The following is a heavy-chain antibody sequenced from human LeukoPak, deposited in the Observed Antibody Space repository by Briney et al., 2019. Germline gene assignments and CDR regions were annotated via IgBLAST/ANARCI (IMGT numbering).Heavy chain of an antibody. D-gene: IGHD3-9*01. CDR1: GFTFSTYN. CDR3: ARDFLTGYFDY. V-gene: IGHV3-48*02. Sequence: PGGSLRLSCAASGFTFSTYNMNWVRQAPGKGLEWVSYISSSGSTKYYADSVKGRFTISRDNVKNSLFLQMNSLSDEDTAVYYYARDFLTGYFDYWGQGTLVTVSS. CDR2: ISSSGSTK. J-gene: IGHJ4*02.